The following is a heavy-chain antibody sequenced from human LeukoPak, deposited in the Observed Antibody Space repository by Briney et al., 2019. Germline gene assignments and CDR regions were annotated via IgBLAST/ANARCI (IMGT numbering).Heavy chain of an antibody. V-gene: IGHV4-4*07. CDR1: GGSISSYY. Sequence: SETLSLTCTVSGGSISSYYWSWIRQPAGKGLEWIGRIYTSGSTNYNPSLKSRVTMSVDTSKNQFSLKLSSVTAADTAVYYCARDRRYCSSTSCYLGRFDPWGQGTLVTVSS. D-gene: IGHD2-2*01. CDR3: ARDRRYCSSTSCYLGRFDP. CDR2: IYTSGST. J-gene: IGHJ5*02.